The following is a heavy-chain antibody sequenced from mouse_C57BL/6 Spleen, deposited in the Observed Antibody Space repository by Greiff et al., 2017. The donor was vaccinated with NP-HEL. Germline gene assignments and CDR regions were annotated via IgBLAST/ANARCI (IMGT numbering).Heavy chain of an antibody. CDR3: ARHRDYDDYAMDY. J-gene: IGHJ4*01. CDR2: IWSDGST. V-gene: IGHV2-6-1*01. CDR1: GFSLTSYG. Sequence: VHLVESGPGLVAPSQSLSITCTVSGFSLTSYGVHWVRQPPGKGLEWLVVIWSDGSTTYNSALKSRLSISKDNSKSQVFLKMNSLQTDDTAMYYCARHRDYDDYAMDYWGQGTSVTVSS. D-gene: IGHD2-4*01.